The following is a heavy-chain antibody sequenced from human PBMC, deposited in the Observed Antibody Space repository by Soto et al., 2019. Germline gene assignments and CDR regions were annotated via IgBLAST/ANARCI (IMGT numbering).Heavy chain of an antibody. CDR3: ARAVLRFLEWQQYDY. CDR1: GYTFTGYY. V-gene: IGHV1-2*02. J-gene: IGHJ4*02. D-gene: IGHD3-3*01. Sequence: GASVKVSCKASGYTFTGYYMHWVRQAPGQGLEWMGWINPNSGGTNYAQKFQGRVTMTRDTSISTAYMELSRLRSDDTAMYYCARAVLRFLEWQQYDYWGQGTLVTVYS. CDR2: INPNSGGT.